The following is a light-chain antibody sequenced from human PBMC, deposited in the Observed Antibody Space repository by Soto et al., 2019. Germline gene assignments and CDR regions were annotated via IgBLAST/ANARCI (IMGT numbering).Light chain of an antibody. V-gene: IGLV2-8*01. Sequence: QSALTQPPSASGSPGQSITMSCTGTSSDVGGYNYVSWYQQHPGKAPKLMIYEVSKRPSGVPDRFSGSKSGNTAALTVSGLQDEAEADYYCSSYAGSNNLVFGGGTKLTVL. CDR2: EVS. CDR3: SSYAGSNNLV. CDR1: SSDVGGYNY. J-gene: IGLJ2*01.